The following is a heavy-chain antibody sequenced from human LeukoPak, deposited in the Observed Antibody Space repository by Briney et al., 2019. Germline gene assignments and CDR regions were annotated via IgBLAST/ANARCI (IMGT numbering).Heavy chain of an antibody. CDR2: IASDGSST. Sequence: GGSLRLSCAASGLAFSAYKMHWVRQAPRKGLVWVSRIASDGSSTTYADSVKGRFSISRDNAKNTLYLQMNSLRVEDTAVYYCARGRPHGNDYWGQGTLVTVSS. CDR1: GLAFSAYK. CDR3: ARGRPHGNDY. J-gene: IGHJ4*02. V-gene: IGHV3-74*01. D-gene: IGHD4-23*01.